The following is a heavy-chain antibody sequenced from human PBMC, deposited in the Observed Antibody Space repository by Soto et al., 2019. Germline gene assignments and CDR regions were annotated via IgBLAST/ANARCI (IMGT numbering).Heavy chain of an antibody. CDR1: GFTFSIYG. D-gene: IGHD3-16*01. CDR3: AKRRSAGGYFDY. CDR2: ISYDGSNK. Sequence: PGGCLRLACAACGFTFSIYGMHGVRQAPGKGLEWVAVISYDGSNKYYADSVKGRFTISRDNSKNTLYLQMNSLRAEDTAVYYCAKRRSAGGYFDYWGQGTLVTVSS. J-gene: IGHJ4*02. V-gene: IGHV3-30*18.